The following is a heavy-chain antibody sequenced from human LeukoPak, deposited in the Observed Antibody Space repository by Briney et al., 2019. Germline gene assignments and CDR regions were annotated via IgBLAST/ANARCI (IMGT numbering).Heavy chain of an antibody. CDR2: IWSDGSNE. Sequence: GGSLRLSCAASGFTLSYYGMHWVRQAPGKGLEWVALIWSDGSNENYADSVKGRFTISRDTSRNTLYLQMHSLRAEDTAVYYCARDADTSGSYWYFDLWGRGTQVTVSS. J-gene: IGHJ2*01. CDR1: GFTLSYYG. CDR3: ARDADTSGSYWYFDL. D-gene: IGHD3-22*01. V-gene: IGHV3-33*01.